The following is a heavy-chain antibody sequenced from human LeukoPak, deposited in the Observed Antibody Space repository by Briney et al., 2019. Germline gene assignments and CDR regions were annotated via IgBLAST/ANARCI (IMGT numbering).Heavy chain of an antibody. J-gene: IGHJ6*02. V-gene: IGHV4-4*07. CDR2: IYTSGST. D-gene: IGHD3-3*02. CDR3: ARDSLAGPGYGMDF. CDR1: GGSISSYY. Sequence: SETLSLSCTVSGGSISSYYWSWIRQPAGKGLEWIGRIYTSGSTNYNPSLKSRVAMSVDTSKNQFSLKLSSVTAADTAVYYCARDSLAGPGYGMDFWGQGTTVTVSS.